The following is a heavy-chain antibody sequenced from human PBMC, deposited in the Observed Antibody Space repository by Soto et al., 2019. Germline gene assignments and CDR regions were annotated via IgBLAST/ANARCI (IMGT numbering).Heavy chain of an antibody. Sequence: GGSLRLSCAASGFTFFSYGMSWIRQAPGKGLEWVSYISSSGSTIYYADSVKGRFTISRDNAKNSLYLQMNSLRAEDTAVYYCARVARYRGYSYGYVGYYFDYWGQGTLVTVSS. J-gene: IGHJ4*02. D-gene: IGHD5-18*01. CDR2: ISSSGSTI. CDR3: ARVARYRGYSYGYVGYYFDY. V-gene: IGHV3-11*01. CDR1: GFTFFSYG.